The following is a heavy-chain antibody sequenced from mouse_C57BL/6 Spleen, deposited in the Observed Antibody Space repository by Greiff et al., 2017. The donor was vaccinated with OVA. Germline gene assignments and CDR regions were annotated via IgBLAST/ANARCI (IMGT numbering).Heavy chain of an antibody. J-gene: IGHJ3*01. CDR3: ARAQLRRFAY. CDR1: GYSITSGYY. CDR2: ISYDGSN. V-gene: IGHV3-6*01. D-gene: IGHD2-12*01. Sequence: EVKLVESGPGLVKPSQSLSLTCSVTGYSITSGYYWNWIRQFPGNKLEWVGYISYDGSNNYNPSLKNRISITRDTSKNQFFLKLNSVTTEDTATYYCARAQLRRFAYWGQGTLVTVSA.